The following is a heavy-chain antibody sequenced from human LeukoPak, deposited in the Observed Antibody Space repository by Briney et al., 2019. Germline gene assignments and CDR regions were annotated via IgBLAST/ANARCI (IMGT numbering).Heavy chain of an antibody. V-gene: IGHV3-49*03. Sequence: GGSLRLSCTASGFTFGDYAMSWFRQAPGKGLEWVGFIRSKAYGGTTEYAASVKGRFTISRDDSKSIAYLQMNSLKTEDTAVYYCTREGPWFGELLFSYYYYYGMDVWGQGTTVTVSS. J-gene: IGHJ6*02. CDR3: TREGPWFGELLFSYYYYYGMDV. CDR1: GFTFGDYA. D-gene: IGHD3-10*01. CDR2: IRSKAYGGTT.